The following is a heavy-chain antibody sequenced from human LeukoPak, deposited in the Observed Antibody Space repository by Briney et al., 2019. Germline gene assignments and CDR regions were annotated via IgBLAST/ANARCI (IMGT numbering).Heavy chain of an antibody. Sequence: SVKVSCKASGGTFSSYAISWVRQAPGQGLEWMGGIIPIFGTANYAQKFQGRVTITADESTSTAYMELSSLRSEDTAVYYRARGRVEYSSSSVDYWGQGTLVTVSS. J-gene: IGHJ4*02. V-gene: IGHV1-69*13. CDR2: IIPIFGTA. CDR3: ARGRVEYSSSSVDY. CDR1: GGTFSSYA. D-gene: IGHD6-6*01.